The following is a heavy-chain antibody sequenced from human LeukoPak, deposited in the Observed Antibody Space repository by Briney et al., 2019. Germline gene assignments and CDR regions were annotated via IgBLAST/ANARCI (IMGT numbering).Heavy chain of an antibody. D-gene: IGHD1-26*01. Sequence: SVKVSCKASGGTFSSYAISWVRQAPGQGLEWMGGIIPIFGTANYAQKFQGRVTITADESTSTAYMELSSLRSEDTAVYYCARTLLARWYFDLWGRGALVTVSS. CDR2: IIPIFGTA. CDR1: GGTFSSYA. CDR3: ARTLLARWYFDL. V-gene: IGHV1-69*01. J-gene: IGHJ2*01.